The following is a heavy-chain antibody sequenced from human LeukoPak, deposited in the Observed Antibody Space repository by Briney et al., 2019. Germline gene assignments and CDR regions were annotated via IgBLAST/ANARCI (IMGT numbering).Heavy chain of an antibody. CDR1: GFTFSSYA. D-gene: IGHD2-15*01. CDR2: IKSKTDGGTT. CDR3: TTSHHYSSLDY. Sequence: GGSLRLSCAASGFTFSSYAMSWVRQAPGKGLEWVGRIKSKTDGGTTDYAAPVKGRFTISRDDSKNTLYLQMNSLKTEDTAVYYCTTSHHYSSLDYWGQGTLVTVSS. V-gene: IGHV3-15*01. J-gene: IGHJ4*02.